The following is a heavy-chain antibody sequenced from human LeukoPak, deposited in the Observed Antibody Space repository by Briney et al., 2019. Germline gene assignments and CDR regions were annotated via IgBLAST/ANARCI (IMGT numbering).Heavy chain of an antibody. CDR2: ISYDGSNK. V-gene: IGHV3-30*03. Sequence: PGGSLRLSCAASGFTFSSYGMHWVRQAPGKGLEWVAVISYDGSNKYYADSVKGRFTISRDNSKNTLYLQMNSLRAEDTAVYYCARERITIFGVVIPYYGMDVWGQGTTVTVSS. D-gene: IGHD3-3*01. J-gene: IGHJ6*02. CDR3: ARERITIFGVVIPYYGMDV. CDR1: GFTFSSYG.